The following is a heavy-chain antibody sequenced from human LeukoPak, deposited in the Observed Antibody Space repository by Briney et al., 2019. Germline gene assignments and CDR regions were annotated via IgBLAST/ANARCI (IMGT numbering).Heavy chain of an antibody. V-gene: IGHV3-23*01. CDR3: AKGAYYYDSSFDY. CDR1: GITFSSYG. J-gene: IGHJ4*02. CDR2: ISSTGGTT. Sequence: GGSLRLSCAASGITFSSYGMSWVRQAPGKGLEWVSSISSTGGTTYYADSVKGQFTISGDNSKNTLYLQMNSLRAEDTAVYYCAKGAYYYDSSFDYWGQGTLVTVSS. D-gene: IGHD3-22*01.